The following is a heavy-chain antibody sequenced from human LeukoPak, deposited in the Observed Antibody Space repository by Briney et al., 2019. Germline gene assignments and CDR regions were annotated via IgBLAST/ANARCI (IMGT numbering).Heavy chain of an antibody. CDR1: GGTFSSYA. CDR3: ARGEDCGGDCYSFFDY. Sequence: SVKVSCKASGGTFSSYAISWVRQAPGQGLEWTGGIIPIFGTANYAQKFQGRVTITADESTSTAYMELSSLRSEDTAVYYCARGEDCGGDCYSFFDYWGQGTLVTVSS. CDR2: IIPIFGTA. D-gene: IGHD2-21*02. V-gene: IGHV1-69*01. J-gene: IGHJ4*02.